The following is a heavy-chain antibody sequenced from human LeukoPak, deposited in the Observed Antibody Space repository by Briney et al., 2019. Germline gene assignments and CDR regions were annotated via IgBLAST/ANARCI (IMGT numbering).Heavy chain of an antibody. D-gene: IGHD4-23*01. V-gene: IGHV3-74*01. CDR2: IASDGSST. CDR1: GFTFSSYW. J-gene: IGHJ4*02. CDR3: ARGRPHGNDY. Sequence: GGSLRLSCAASGFTFSSYWMNWVRQAPGKGLVRVSRIASDGSSTTYADSVKGRFSISRDNAKNTLYLQMNSLRVEDTAVYYCARGRPHGNDYWGQGTLVTASS.